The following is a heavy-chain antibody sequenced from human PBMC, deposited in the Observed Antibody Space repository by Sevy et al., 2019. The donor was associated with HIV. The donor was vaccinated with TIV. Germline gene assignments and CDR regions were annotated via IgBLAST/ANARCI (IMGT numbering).Heavy chain of an antibody. CDR1: GFSFNGYA. CDR3: VREGRNYEYVWGTYHSGF. CDR2: ISYDGSVK. D-gene: IGHD3-16*02. J-gene: IGHJ4*02. Sequence: GGSLRLSCAASGFSFNGYAMHWVRQAPGKGLEWLAVISYDGSVKYCTESVKGRFTISRDNTKNTLFLQLNSLRPEDTAVYYCVREGRNYEYVWGTYHSGFRAQGTLVTISS. V-gene: IGHV3-30*04.